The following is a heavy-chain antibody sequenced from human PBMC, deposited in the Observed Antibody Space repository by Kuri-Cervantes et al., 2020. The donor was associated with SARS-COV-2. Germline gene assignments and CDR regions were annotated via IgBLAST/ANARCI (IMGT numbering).Heavy chain of an antibody. CDR3: ARADLSDFAFDI. CDR2: ISSSSSYI. J-gene: IGHJ3*02. V-gene: IGHV3-21*01. CDR1: GFTFSSYA. D-gene: IGHD2-21*01. Sequence: GGSLRLSCAASGFTFSSYAMNWVRQAPGKGLEWVSYISSSSSYIYYADSLKGRFTISRDNAKNSLYLQMNSLRAEDTAVYYCARADLSDFAFDIWGQETMVTVSS.